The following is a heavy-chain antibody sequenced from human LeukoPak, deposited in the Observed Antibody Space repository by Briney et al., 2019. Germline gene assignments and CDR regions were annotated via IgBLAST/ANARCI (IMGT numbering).Heavy chain of an antibody. Sequence: GGSLRLPCAASGFTFSSYTMNWVRQAPGKGLEWVSSITSSSSYIYYADSMKGRFTISRDNAKNSLCLQMNSLRAEDTAVYYCARHVVAVGFDYWGQGTLVTVSS. D-gene: IGHD3-22*01. CDR3: ARHVVAVGFDY. J-gene: IGHJ4*02. CDR1: GFTFSSYT. V-gene: IGHV3-21*01. CDR2: ITSSSSYI.